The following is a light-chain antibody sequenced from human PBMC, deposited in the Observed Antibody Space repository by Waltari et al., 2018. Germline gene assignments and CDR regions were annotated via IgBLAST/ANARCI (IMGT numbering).Light chain of an antibody. CDR2: AAS. CDR3: QQYSRTPVT. V-gene: IGKV1-NL1*01. CDR1: QGISGS. Sequence: DIQMTQSPSSLSASVADRVTLSCRASQGISGSLAWYQQQPGRAPKLLLYAASKLAGGVPSRFGGSGSGTDYSLTISSLQPEDFATYYCQQYSRTPVTFGQGTKLEI. J-gene: IGKJ2*01.